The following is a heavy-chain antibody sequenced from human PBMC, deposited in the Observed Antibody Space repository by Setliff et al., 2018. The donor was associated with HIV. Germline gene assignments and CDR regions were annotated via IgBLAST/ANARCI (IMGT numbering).Heavy chain of an antibody. Sequence: GGSLRLSCAASGFTFSSFVMTWVRQAPGKGLVWVSCISGSGTTTKYADFVKGRFTISRDNAKSTLYLQMNSLRVEDTAVYYCLRAAESEWGQGTLVTVSS. CDR2: ISGSGTTT. V-gene: IGHV3-74*01. J-gene: IGHJ4*02. D-gene: IGHD3-10*01. CDR1: GFTFSSFV. CDR3: LRAAESE.